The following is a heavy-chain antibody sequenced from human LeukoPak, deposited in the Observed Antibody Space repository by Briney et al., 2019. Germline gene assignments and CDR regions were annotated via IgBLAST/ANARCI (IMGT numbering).Heavy chain of an antibody. D-gene: IGHD5-18*01. V-gene: IGHV3-48*03. CDR1: GFTFSSYE. CDR2: ISSSGSTI. CDR3: AREVGGGYSYGAQKDY. J-gene: IGHJ4*02. Sequence: GGSLRLSCAASGFTFSSYEMNWVRQAPGKGLEWVSYISSSGSTIYYADSVKGRFTISRDNAKNSLYLQMNSLRAEDTAVYYCAREVGGGYSYGAQKDYWGQGTLVTVSS.